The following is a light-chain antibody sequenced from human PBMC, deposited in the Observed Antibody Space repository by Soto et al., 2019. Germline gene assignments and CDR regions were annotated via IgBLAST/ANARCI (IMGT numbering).Light chain of an antibody. CDR1: TSDVGTFNL. Sequence: QSVLTQPASVSGSPGQSITISCTGATSDVGTFNLVSWYQQHPGKAPKLMIFEAIKRPSGVSNRFSGSKSGNTASLTISGLQAEDEADYYCCSYAGSTTVVFGGGTKVTVL. CDR3: CSYAGSTTVV. V-gene: IGLV2-23*02. J-gene: IGLJ2*01. CDR2: EAI.